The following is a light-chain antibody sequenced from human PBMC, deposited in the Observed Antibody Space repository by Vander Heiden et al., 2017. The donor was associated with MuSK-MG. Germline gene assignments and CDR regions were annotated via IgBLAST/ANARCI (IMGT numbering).Light chain of an antibody. V-gene: IGKV4-1*01. Sequence: DIVMTQSPDSLAVSLGERATISCKSSHSLLYNSNNKNYLIWYQQKPGQPPKLLIYWASTRESPVPDRFSGSGSGTDFTLSIISLHAEAVTIYYCQRDSGTASTFHPGTNVDVK. CDR2: WAS. J-gene: IGKJ3*01. CDR3: QRDSGTAST. CDR1: HSLLYNSNNKNY.